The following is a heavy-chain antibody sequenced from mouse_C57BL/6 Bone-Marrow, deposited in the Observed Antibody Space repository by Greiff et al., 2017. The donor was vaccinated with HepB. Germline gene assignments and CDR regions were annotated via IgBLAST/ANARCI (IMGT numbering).Heavy chain of an antibody. J-gene: IGHJ2*01. D-gene: IGHD1-1*01. CDR3: TREGVTTVNYFDY. V-gene: IGHV5-9-1*02. CDR2: ISSGGDYI. Sequence: EVKLVESGEGLVKPGGSLKLSCAASGFTFSSYAMSWVRQTPEKRLEWVAYISSGGDYIYYADTVKGRFTISRDNARNTLYLQMSSLKSEDTAMYYCTREGVTTVNYFDYWGQGTTLTVSS. CDR1: GFTFSSYA.